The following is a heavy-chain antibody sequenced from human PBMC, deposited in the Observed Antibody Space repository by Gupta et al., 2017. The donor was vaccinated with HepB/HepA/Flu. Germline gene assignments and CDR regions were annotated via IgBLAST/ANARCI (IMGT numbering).Heavy chain of an antibody. J-gene: IGHJ3*02. CDR3: ARVTYSSSWKMAGSVAFDI. CDR2: INPNSGGT. D-gene: IGHD6-13*01. CDR1: GYTFTGYY. Sequence: QVQLVQSGAEVKKPGASVKVSCKASGYTFTGYYMHWVRQAPGQGLEWMGWINPNSGGTNYAQKFQGRVTMTRDTSISTAYMELSRLRSDDTAVYYCARVTYSSSWKMAGSVAFDIWGQGTMVTVSS. V-gene: IGHV1-2*02.